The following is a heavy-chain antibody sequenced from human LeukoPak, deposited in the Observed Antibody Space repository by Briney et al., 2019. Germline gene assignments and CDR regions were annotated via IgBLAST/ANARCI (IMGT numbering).Heavy chain of an antibody. CDR1: GYTFTIYA. J-gene: IGHJ4*02. Sequence: GASVKVSCKASGYTFTIYAINWVRQAPGQGLEWMGWISTSTGNPTYAPDFTGRFVFSLDTSVNTAYLQINSLQPKDTAIYYCARDRGGYMAYWGQGTLVTVSS. CDR3: ARDRGGYMAY. V-gene: IGHV7-4-1*02. D-gene: IGHD5-12*01. CDR2: ISTSTGNP.